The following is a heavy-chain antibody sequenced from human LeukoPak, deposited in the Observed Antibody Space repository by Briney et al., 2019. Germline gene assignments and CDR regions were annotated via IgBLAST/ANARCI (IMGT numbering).Heavy chain of an antibody. CDR1: GGSFSGYY. J-gene: IGHJ4*02. CDR2: INHSGST. CDR3: ARAFGYYYDSSGRTPFDY. V-gene: IGHV4-34*01. Sequence: SETLSLTCAVYGGSFSGYYWSWIRQPPGKGLEWIGEINHSGSTNYNPSLKSRVTISVDTSKNQFSLKLSSVTAADTAVYYCARAFGYYYDSSGRTPFDYWGQGTLVTVSS. D-gene: IGHD3-22*01.